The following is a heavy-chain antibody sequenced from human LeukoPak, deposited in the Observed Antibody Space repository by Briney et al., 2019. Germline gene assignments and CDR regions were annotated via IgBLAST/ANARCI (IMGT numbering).Heavy chain of an antibody. D-gene: IGHD6-13*01. CDR2: IYYSGST. Sequence: PSETLSLTCTVSGVSVSSGSYYWSWIRQPPGKGLEWIGYIYYSGSTNYNPSLKSRVTISVDTSKNQFSLKLSSVTAADTAVYYCARVEEARIAAAGTVDYWGQGTLVTVSS. CDR1: GVSVSSGSYY. CDR3: ARVEEARIAAAGTVDY. J-gene: IGHJ4*02. V-gene: IGHV4-61*01.